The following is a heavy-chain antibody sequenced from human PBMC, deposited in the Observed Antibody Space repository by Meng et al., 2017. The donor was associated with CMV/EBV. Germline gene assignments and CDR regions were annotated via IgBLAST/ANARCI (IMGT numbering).Heavy chain of an antibody. CDR3: ARGRELDRGLDY. CDR1: GGSFSGYY. Sequence: TCAVYGGSFSGYYWSWIRQPPGKGLEWIGAINHSGSTNYNPSLKSRVTISVDTSKNQFSLKLSSVTAADTAVYYCARGRELDRGLDYWGQGTLVTVSS. V-gene: IGHV4-34*01. D-gene: IGHD3-10*01. CDR2: INHSGST. J-gene: IGHJ4*02.